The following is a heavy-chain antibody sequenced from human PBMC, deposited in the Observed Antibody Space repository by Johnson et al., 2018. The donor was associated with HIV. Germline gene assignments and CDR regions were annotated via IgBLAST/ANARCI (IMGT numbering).Heavy chain of an antibody. J-gene: IGHJ3*02. CDR2: INWNGRSP. CDR1: GFTFDDDG. D-gene: IGHD3-22*01. CDR3: ARVGDRAMIVGGTDAFDI. V-gene: IGHV3-20*04. Sequence: VHLVESGGGVVRPGGSLRLSCAASGFTFDDDGMSWVRQVPGKGLEWVSGINWNGRSPGYADSVKGRFTISRDNAKSSLYLQMNSLRAEDTALYYCARVGDRAMIVGGTDAFDIWGQGTMVTVSS.